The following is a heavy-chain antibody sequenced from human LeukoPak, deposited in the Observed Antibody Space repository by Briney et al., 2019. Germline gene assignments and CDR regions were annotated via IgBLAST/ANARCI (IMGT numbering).Heavy chain of an antibody. V-gene: IGHV3-23*01. D-gene: IGHD1-14*01. J-gene: IGHJ6*02. CDR3: ARTIAQYSNTWLYYYYGLDV. CDR2: ISAGSEDS. Sequence: GGSLRLSCVASGFTFGGYAMRWVRQAPGKGLEWVSSISAGSEDSYYADSVKGRFTISRDNSKSTLYLQVNSLRADDTAVYYCARTIAQYSNTWLYYYYGLDVWGQGTTVTVSS. CDR1: GFTFGGYA.